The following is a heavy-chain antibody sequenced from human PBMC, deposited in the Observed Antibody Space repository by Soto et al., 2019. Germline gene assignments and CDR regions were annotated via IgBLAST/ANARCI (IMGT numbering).Heavy chain of an antibody. CDR2: IYYSGST. CDR3: AREGSYYYYGMDV. Sequence: SSETLSLTCTVSGGSISSGGYYWSWIRQHPGKGLEWIGYIYYSGSTYYNPSLKSRVTISVDTSKNQFSLKLSSVTAADTAVYYCAREGSYYYYGMDVWGQGTTVTVSS. J-gene: IGHJ6*02. CDR1: GGSISSGGYY. V-gene: IGHV4-31*03.